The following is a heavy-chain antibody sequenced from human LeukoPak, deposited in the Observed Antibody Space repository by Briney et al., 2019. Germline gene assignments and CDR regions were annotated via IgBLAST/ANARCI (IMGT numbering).Heavy chain of an antibody. V-gene: IGHV4-31*03. CDR2: INHSGST. D-gene: IGHD3-10*01. CDR1: GGSISSGGYY. Sequence: SETLSLTCTVSGGSISSGGYYWSWIRQHPGKGLEWIGEINHSGSTNYNPSLKSRVTISVDTSKNQFSLKLSSVTAADTAVYYCASGKGSGTYYIMFYYYGMDVWGQGTTVTVSS. J-gene: IGHJ6*02. CDR3: ASGKGSGTYYIMFYYYGMDV.